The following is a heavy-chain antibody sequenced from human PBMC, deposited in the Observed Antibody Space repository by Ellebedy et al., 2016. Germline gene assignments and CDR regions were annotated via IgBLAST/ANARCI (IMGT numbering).Heavy chain of an antibody. D-gene: IGHD6-19*01. V-gene: IGHV5-51*01. Sequence: GESLKISCKGSGCSFTSYWIGWVRQMPGKGLEWMGIIYPGDSDTRYSPSFQGQVTISADKSISTAYLQWSSLKASDTAMYYCATSPFPGIAVAHDAFDIWGQGTMVTVSS. CDR3: ATSPFPGIAVAHDAFDI. J-gene: IGHJ3*02. CDR2: IYPGDSDT. CDR1: GCSFTSYW.